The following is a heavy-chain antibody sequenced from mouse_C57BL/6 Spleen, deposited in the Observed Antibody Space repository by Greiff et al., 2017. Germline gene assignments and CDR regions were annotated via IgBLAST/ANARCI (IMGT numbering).Heavy chain of an antibody. D-gene: IGHD1-1*01. CDR3: ARDDYGSFDY. Sequence: EVQRVESGPGLVKPSQSLSLTCSVTGYSITSGYYWNWIRQFPGNKLEWMGYISYDGSNNYNPSLKNRISITRDTSKNQFFLKLNSVTTEDTATYYCARDDYGSFDYWGQGTTLTVSS. J-gene: IGHJ2*01. V-gene: IGHV3-6*01. CDR2: ISYDGSN. CDR1: GYSITSGYY.